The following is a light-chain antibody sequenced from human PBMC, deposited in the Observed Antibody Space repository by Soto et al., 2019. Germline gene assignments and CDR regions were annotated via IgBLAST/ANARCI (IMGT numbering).Light chain of an antibody. CDR1: GSDVGGYNY. CDR3: SSYTSSTTLVI. Sequence: QSALTQPASVSGSLGQSITISCTGTGSDVGGYNYVSWYQHHPGKAPKLMIYEVSNRPSGVSNRFSGSKSGNTASLTISGLQAEDEADYYCSSYTSSTTLVIFGGGTKLTVL. CDR2: EVS. V-gene: IGLV2-14*01. J-gene: IGLJ2*01.